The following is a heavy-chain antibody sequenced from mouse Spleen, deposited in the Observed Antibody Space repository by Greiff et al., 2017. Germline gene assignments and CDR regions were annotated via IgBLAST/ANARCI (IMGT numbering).Heavy chain of an antibody. J-gene: IGHJ2*01. CDR1: GFTFSSYA. CDR2: ISSGGST. Sequence: EVNLVESGGGLVKPGGSLKLSCAASGFTFSSYAMSWVRQTPEKRLEWVASISSGGSTYYPDSVKGRFTISRDNARNILYLQMSSLRSEDTAMYYCARERYLDYWGQGTTLTVSS. V-gene: IGHV5-6-5*01. CDR3: ARERYLDY.